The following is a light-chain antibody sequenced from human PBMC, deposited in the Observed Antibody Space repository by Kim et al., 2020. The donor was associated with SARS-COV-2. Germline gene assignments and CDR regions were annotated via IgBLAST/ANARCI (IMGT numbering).Light chain of an antibody. J-gene: IGKJ2*01. CDR3: QQRSNWPPYT. CDR1: QSVSSY. Sequence: LSPGERATLSCRASQSVSSYLAWYQQKPGQAPRLLIYDASNRATGIPARFSGSGSWTDFTLTISSLEPEDFAVYYCQQRSNWPPYTFGQGTKLEI. CDR2: DAS. V-gene: IGKV3-11*01.